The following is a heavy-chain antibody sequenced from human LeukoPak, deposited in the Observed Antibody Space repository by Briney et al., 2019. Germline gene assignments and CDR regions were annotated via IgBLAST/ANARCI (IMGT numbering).Heavy chain of an antibody. V-gene: IGHV1-46*01. J-gene: IGHJ4*02. CDR1: GYTFTSYY. CDR2: INPSGGST. D-gene: IGHD3-3*01. Sequence: ASVKVSCKASGYTFTSYYMHWVLQAPGQGLEWMGIINPSGGSTSYAQKFQGRVTITTDESTSTAYMELSSLRSEDTAVYYCANQLRFLEWLPGDWGQGTLVTVSS. CDR3: ANQLRFLEWLPGD.